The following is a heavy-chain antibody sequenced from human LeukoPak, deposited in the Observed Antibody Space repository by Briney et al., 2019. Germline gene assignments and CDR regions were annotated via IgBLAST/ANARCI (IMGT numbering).Heavy chain of an antibody. Sequence: GGSLRLSCAASGFSFRSQAMSWVRQAPGKGLEWVSAISGSGGSTYYADSVKGRFTISRDNSKNTLYLQMNSLRAEDTAVYYCAKFAGYSSSGPMDYWGQGTLVTV. CDR3: AKFAGYSSSGPMDY. V-gene: IGHV3-23*01. J-gene: IGHJ4*02. CDR1: GFSFRSQA. CDR2: ISGSGGST. D-gene: IGHD6-13*01.